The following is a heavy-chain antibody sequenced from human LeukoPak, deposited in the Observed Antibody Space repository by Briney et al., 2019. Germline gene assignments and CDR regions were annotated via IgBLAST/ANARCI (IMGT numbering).Heavy chain of an antibody. CDR2: ILPLVGRL. V-gene: IGHV1-69*02. D-gene: IGHD5-12*01. Sequence: ASVKVSCKAPGGTFSDYSISWVRQAPGQGLEWMGRILPLVGRLHYAQKFQGRFTLTADKSTTTVYMELSSLRSEDTAVYYCVRSGYDYDWFDPWGKGTLVTVSS. CDR1: GGTFSDYS. J-gene: IGHJ5*02. CDR3: VRSGYDYDWFDP.